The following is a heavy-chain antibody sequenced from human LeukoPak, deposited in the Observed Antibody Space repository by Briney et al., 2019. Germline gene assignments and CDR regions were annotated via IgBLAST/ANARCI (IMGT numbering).Heavy chain of an antibody. D-gene: IGHD4-17*01. CDR2: ISYDGSNK. V-gene: IGHV3-30-3*01. CDR3: ARDSTVTLRGMFDY. J-gene: IGHJ4*02. Sequence: GGSLRLSCAASGFTFSSYWMSWVRQAPGKGLEWVAVISYDGSNKYYADSVKGRFTISRDNSKNTLYLQMNSLRAEDTAVYYCARDSTVTLRGMFDYWGQGTLVTVSS. CDR1: GFTFSSYW.